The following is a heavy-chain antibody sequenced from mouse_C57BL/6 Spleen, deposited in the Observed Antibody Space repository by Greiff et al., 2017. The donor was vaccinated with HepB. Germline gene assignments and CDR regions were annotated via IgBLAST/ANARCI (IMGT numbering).Heavy chain of an antibody. Sequence: QVQLQQPGAELVRPGTSVKLSCKASGYTFTSYWMHWVKQRPGQGLEWIGVIDPSDSYTNYNQKFKGKATLTVDTSSSTAYMQLSSLTSEDSAVYYCARGDGYYLRYWGQGTLVTVSA. J-gene: IGHJ3*01. CDR1: GYTFTSYW. V-gene: IGHV1-59*01. CDR3: ARGDGYYLRY. D-gene: IGHD2-3*01. CDR2: IDPSDSYT.